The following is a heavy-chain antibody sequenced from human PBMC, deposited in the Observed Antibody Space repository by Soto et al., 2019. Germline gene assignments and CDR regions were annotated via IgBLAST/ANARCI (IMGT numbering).Heavy chain of an antibody. J-gene: IGHJ4*02. CDR3: ARHGSN. CDR2: IYYSGIT. Sequence: QLQLQESGPGLVKPSETLSLTCTVSGVSISNSSYYWGWISRPPGKGLEWIGTIYYSGITYYNPSLKSRVTISVDTSKNQFSLKLTSVTAADTAVYYCARHGSNWGQGTLVTVSS. CDR1: GVSISNSSYY. V-gene: IGHV4-39*01.